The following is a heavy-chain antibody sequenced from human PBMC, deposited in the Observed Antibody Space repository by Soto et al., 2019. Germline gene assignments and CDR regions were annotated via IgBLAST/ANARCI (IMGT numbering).Heavy chain of an antibody. CDR3: AKDHQSIAARFQLFDY. D-gene: IGHD6-6*01. V-gene: IGHV3-23*01. J-gene: IGHJ4*02. CDR1: GFTFSSYA. Sequence: GGSLRLSCAASGFTFSSYAMSWVRPAPGKGLEWVSAIIGSGVSTYYADSVKGRFTISRDNSQNTLYLQMNSLRAEDTAVYYCAKDHQSIAARFQLFDYWGQGTLVTVSS. CDR2: IIGSGVST.